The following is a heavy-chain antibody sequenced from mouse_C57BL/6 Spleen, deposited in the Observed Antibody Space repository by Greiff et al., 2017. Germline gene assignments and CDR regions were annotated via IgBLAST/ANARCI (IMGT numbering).Heavy chain of an antibody. J-gene: IGHJ4*01. CDR2: SSSGSSTI. CDR3: ARRRGDVEGAMDY. CDR1: GFTFSDYG. V-gene: IGHV5-17*01. D-gene: IGHD3-3*01. Sequence: EVKLVESGGGLVKPGGSLKLSCAASGFTFSDYGMHWVRQAPEKGLEWVAYSSSGSSTIYYADTVKGRFTISRDNAKNTLFLQMTSLRSEDTAMYYCARRRGDVEGAMDYWGQGTSVTVSS.